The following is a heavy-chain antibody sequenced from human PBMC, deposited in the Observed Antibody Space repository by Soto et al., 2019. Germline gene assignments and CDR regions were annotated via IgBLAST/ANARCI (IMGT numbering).Heavy chain of an antibody. CDR1: GGSISSSNYY. V-gene: IGHV4-39*01. J-gene: IGHJ4*02. D-gene: IGHD4-4*01. CDR2: VYYSGNT. CDR3: ARLERNSNYAEYHFDY. Sequence: PSETLSLTCTVSGGSISSSNYYWGWIRQPPGKGLDWIGSVYYSGNTYYNPSLKSRVTISVDTSKNQFSLNLSSMTAADTAVYYCARLERNSNYAEYHFDYWGQGTLVTVSS.